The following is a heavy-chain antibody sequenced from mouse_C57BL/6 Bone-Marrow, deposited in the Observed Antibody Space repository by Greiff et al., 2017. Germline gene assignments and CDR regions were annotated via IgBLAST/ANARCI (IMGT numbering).Heavy chain of an antibody. Sequence: VQLQQSGPELVKPGASVKISCKASGYSFTDYNMSWVKQSNGKSLEWIGVINPNYGTTSYNQKFKGKATMTVDQSSSTAYMQLNSLPSEDSAVYYCARCYDYDYAMDYWGQGTSVTVSS. D-gene: IGHD2-4*01. CDR3: ARCYDYDYAMDY. V-gene: IGHV1-39*01. CDR2: INPNYGTT. J-gene: IGHJ4*01. CDR1: GYSFTDYN.